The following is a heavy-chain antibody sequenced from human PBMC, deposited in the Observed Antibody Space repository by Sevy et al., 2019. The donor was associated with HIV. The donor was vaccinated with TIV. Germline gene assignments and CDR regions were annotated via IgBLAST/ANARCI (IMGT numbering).Heavy chain of an antibody. D-gene: IGHD6-19*01. Sequence: GGSLRLSCAASGFTFTSYGMHWVRQAPGKGLEWVAVISYDGSNKYYADSVKGRFTISRDNSKNTLYLQMNSLRAEDTAVYYCAKVPAYSSGWYHYDYGMDVWGQGTTVTVSS. CDR3: AKVPAYSSGWYHYDYGMDV. J-gene: IGHJ6*02. V-gene: IGHV3-30*18. CDR1: GFTFTSYG. CDR2: ISYDGSNK.